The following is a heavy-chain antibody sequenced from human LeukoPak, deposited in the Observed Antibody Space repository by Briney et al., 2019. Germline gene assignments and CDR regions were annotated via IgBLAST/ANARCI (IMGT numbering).Heavy chain of an antibody. J-gene: IGHJ6*02. CDR1: GFTFSSYS. D-gene: IGHD3-22*01. CDR2: ISSSSSTI. CDR3: ARETMIVVVIGMDV. V-gene: IGHV3-48*02. Sequence: PGGSLRLSCAASGFTFSSYSMNWVRQAPVKGLEWVSYISSSSSTIYYADSVKGRFTISRDNAKNSLYLQMNSLRDEDTAVYYCARETMIVVVIGMDVWGQGTTVTVSS.